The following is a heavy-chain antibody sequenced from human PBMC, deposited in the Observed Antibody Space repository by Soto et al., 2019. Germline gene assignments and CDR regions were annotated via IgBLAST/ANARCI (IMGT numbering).Heavy chain of an antibody. CDR3: ARHSYCSGGDCYWYYFDY. J-gene: IGHJ4*02. CDR1: GFTFSGHW. Sequence: EVQLVESGGGLDQPGGSLRLSCTVSGFTFSGHWMSWVRQAPGKGLEWVANIRQDGSDTYYVDSVRGRFTISRDNARNSLYLQMSYLRAEDTAIYYCARHSYCSGGDCYWYYFDYWGQGTLVTVSS. D-gene: IGHD2-15*01. V-gene: IGHV3-7*01. CDR2: IRQDGSDT.